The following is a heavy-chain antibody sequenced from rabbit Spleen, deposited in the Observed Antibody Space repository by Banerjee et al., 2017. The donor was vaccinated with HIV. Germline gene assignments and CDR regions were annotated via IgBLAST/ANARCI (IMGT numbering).Heavy chain of an antibody. CDR2: IVTGSSGTT. D-gene: IGHD8-1*01. CDR3: ARDTGSSFSSYGMDL. CDR1: GFSFSGSYW. J-gene: IGHJ6*01. Sequence: QSLEESGGGLVQPGASLTLTCKDFGFSFSGSYWICWARQAPGKGLETMACIVTGSSGTTWYASWAKGRFTISKTSSTTVTLQMTSLTAADTATYFCARDTGSSFSSYGMDLWGPGTLVTVS. V-gene: IGHV1S40*01.